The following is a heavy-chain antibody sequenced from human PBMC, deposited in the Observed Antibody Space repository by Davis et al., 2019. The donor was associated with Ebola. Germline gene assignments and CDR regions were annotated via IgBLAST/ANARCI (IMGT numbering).Heavy chain of an antibody. D-gene: IGHD2-15*01. CDR2: INSDGTST. Sequence: GESLKISCLASGFTFSRFWMHWVRQAPGKGLVWVSRINSDGTSTSYADSVKGRFIISRDNAKNTLYLQMNSLRAEDTAVYYCAKVGPKDIVVVVAAWGFLGGMDVWGQGTTVTVSS. J-gene: IGHJ6*02. V-gene: IGHV3-74*01. CDR1: GFTFSRFW. CDR3: AKVGPKDIVVVVAAWGFLGGMDV.